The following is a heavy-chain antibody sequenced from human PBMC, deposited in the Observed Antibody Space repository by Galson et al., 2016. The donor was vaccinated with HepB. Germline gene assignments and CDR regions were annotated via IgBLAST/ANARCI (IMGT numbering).Heavy chain of an antibody. J-gene: IGHJ4*02. CDR3: SRDWAEVFTNADN. V-gene: IGHV1-18*04. CDR2: ISGHNGNT. D-gene: IGHD1-1*01. CDR1: GYTFSNYG. Sequence: SVKVSCKASGYTFSNYGITWVRQVPGQGLEWMGWISGHNGNTVYAQKFQGRVTVTTDTSTSTAFMEMRSLRSDDTAVHYCSRDWAEVFTNADNWGQGTLVTVTS.